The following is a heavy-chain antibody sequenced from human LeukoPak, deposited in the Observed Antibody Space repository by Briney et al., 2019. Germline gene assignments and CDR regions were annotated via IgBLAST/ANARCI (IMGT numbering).Heavy chain of an antibody. Sequence: PGGSLRLSCAGSGFTFSGSAIHWVRQASGKGLEWVCRIRSKADSHATAYPASVKGRFTISRDDSKNTAYLQINSLKTEDTAVYYCTSHDDNYYYMDVSGEGTTVTVSS. J-gene: IGHJ6*03. CDR3: TSHDDNYYYMDV. CDR1: GFTFSGSA. CDR2: IRSKADSHAT. D-gene: IGHD1-1*01. V-gene: IGHV3-73*01.